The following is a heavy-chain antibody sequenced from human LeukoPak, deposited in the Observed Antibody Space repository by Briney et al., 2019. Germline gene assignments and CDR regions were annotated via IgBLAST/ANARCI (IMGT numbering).Heavy chain of an antibody. CDR2: IHCSGRT. J-gene: IGHJ3*02. Sequence: PSETLSLTCSVSGGSISRHFWSWIRQPPGEGLEWIAFIHCSGRTKYNPSLQSRVTISIDTSENNFSLKLTSVTAADTAVYYCARLLDNDSSGDPDTFDMWGQGTVVTVSS. D-gene: IGHD3-22*01. CDR3: ARLLDNDSSGDPDTFDM. V-gene: IGHV4-59*11. CDR1: GGSISRHF.